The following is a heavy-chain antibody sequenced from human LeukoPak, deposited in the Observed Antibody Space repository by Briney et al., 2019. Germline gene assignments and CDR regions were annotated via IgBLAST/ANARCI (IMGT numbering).Heavy chain of an antibody. Sequence: GGSLRLSCAASGFKFSDYAMNWVRQAPGKGLEWVSGMSGTGGTSYYADSAKGRFTISRDNSKSTLDLQMNSLRAEDTAVYYCAKWVPRSLESIYGMDVWGQGTTVIVPS. J-gene: IGHJ6*02. D-gene: IGHD3-3*01. V-gene: IGHV3-23*01. CDR2: MSGTGGTS. CDR3: AKWVPRSLESIYGMDV. CDR1: GFKFSDYA.